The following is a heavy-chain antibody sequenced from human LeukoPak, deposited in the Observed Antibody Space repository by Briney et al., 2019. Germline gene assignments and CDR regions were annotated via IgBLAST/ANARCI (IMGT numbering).Heavy chain of an antibody. V-gene: IGHV1-8*01. CDR1: GYTFTSYD. D-gene: IGHD1-1*01. J-gene: IGHJ4*02. CDR3: AAGTTGTTLADY. CDR2: MNPNSGNT. Sequence: ASVKVSCKASGYTFTSYDINWVRQATGQELEWMGWMNPNSGNTGYAQKFQGRVTMTRNTSISTAYMELSSLRSEDTAVYYCAAGTTGTTLADYWGQGTLVTVSS.